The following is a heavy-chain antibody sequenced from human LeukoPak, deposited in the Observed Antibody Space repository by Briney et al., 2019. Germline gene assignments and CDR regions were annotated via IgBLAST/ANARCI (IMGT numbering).Heavy chain of an antibody. D-gene: IGHD5-18*01. J-gene: IGHJ5*02. Sequence: GGSLRLSCAASGFTFSSYGMHWVRQAPGKGLEWVAVIWYDGSNKYYADSVEGRFTISRDDSKNTLYLQMNSLRAEDTAVYYCARDRWLYSYGSSWYNWFDPWGQGTLVTVSS. CDR1: GFTFSSYG. V-gene: IGHV3-33*01. CDR2: IWYDGSNK. CDR3: ARDRWLYSYGSSWYNWFDP.